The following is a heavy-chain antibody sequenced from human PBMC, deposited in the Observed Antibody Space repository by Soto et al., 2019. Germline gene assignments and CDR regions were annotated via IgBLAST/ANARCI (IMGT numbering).Heavy chain of an antibody. V-gene: IGHV1-18*04. CDR3: ARDRIIAAAFHFDY. J-gene: IGHJ4*02. D-gene: IGHD6-13*01. CDR1: GYTFTSYG. Sequence: EASVKVSCKASGYTFTSYGISWVRQAPGQGLEWMGWISAYNGNTNYAQKLQGRVTMTTDTSTSTAYMELRSLRSDDTAVYYCARDRIIAAAFHFDYWGQGTLVTVSS. CDR2: ISAYNGNT.